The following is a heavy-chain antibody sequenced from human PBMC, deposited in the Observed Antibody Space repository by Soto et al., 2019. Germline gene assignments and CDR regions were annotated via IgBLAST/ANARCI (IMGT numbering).Heavy chain of an antibody. V-gene: IGHV5-51*01. D-gene: IGHD3-10*01. CDR3: ARGSDRWFGELLPHYYYYGMDV. Sequence: GESLKISCKGSGYSFTSYWIGWVRQMPGKGLEWMGIIYPGDSDTRYSPSFQGQVTISADKSISTAYLQWSSLKASDTAMYYCARGSDRWFGELLPHYYYYGMDVWGQGTTVTVYS. J-gene: IGHJ6*02. CDR1: GYSFTSYW. CDR2: IYPGDSDT.